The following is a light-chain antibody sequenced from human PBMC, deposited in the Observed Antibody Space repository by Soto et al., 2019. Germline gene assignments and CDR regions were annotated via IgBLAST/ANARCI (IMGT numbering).Light chain of an antibody. CDR2: GAS. CDR1: QSISNN. V-gene: IGKV3-15*01. J-gene: IGKJ2*01. CDR3: QQYSSWPPIT. Sequence: EIVMTQSPVTLSVSPGERATLSCRASQSISNNLAWYQQKPGQAPRLLIYGASTRATDIPARFSGSGYGTEFTLTISSLQSEDFAVYYCQQYSSWPPITFGQGTKLEIK.